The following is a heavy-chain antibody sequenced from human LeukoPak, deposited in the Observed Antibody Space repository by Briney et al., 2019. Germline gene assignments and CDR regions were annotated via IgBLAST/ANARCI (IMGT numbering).Heavy chain of an antibody. Sequence: SQTLSLTCTVSGDSISTGGYFWSWIRQPAGKGLEWIGRIYAGGKTNYNPSLRSRVTISVDTSRNHFSLKLNSVTAADTAVYYCARMDYYGSGTYHSWFDPWGQGTLVTVSS. CDR1: GDSISTGGYF. CDR3: ARMDYYGSGTYHSWFDP. V-gene: IGHV4-61*02. CDR2: IYAGGKT. D-gene: IGHD3-10*01. J-gene: IGHJ5*02.